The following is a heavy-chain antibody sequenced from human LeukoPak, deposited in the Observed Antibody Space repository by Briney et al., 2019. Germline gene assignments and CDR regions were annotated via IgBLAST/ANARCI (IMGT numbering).Heavy chain of an antibody. J-gene: IGHJ4*02. CDR2: IKSKTDGGTT. D-gene: IGHD3-10*01. Sequence: KPGGSLRLSSAASRFTFRNVWMTWGRQAPGKGLEWVGRIKSKTDGGTTDYAAPVKGRFTISRDDSKNTLYLQMNSLKTEDTAVYYCTIRPHYVSGSYIFDYWGQGTLVTVSS. V-gene: IGHV3-15*01. CDR3: TIRPHYVSGSYIFDY. CDR1: RFTFRNVW.